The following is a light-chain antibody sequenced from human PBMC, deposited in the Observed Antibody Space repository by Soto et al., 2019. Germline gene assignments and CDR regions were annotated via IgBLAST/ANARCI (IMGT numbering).Light chain of an antibody. V-gene: IGKV3-20*01. CDR3: QQYERFPLT. Sequence: ETVLTQSPGTLSLSPGARATLSCRASESVSSTYVAWYQQKHGRAPRLLIHGASSRATGIPDRFSGSGSGTDFTLTIRRMETEDFAVYSCQQYERFPLTFGGGTKVDI. CDR2: GAS. CDR1: ESVSSTY. J-gene: IGKJ4*01.